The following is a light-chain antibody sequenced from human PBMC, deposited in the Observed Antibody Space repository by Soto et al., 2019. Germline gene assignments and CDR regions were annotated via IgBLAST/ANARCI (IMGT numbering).Light chain of an antibody. J-gene: IGKJ5*01. CDR3: QQRKNWPPIT. Sequence: EVVLTQSPATLSLSPGERATLSCRASQSVDIYLAWYQQKPGQAPRLLIYDATNRATGIPARLSGSGSGTDFTLTISSLEPEDVAVYYCQQRKNWPPITFGQGTRLEIK. V-gene: IGKV3-11*01. CDR2: DAT. CDR1: QSVDIY.